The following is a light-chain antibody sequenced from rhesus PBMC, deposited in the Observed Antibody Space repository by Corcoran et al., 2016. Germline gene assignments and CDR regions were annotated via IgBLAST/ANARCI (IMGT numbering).Light chain of an antibody. CDR1: SSDVGGYNY. CDR2: GVS. J-gene: IGLJ1*01. V-gene: IGLV2S7*01. Sequence: QAAPTQPPSVSGSPGQSVTIPCTGTSSDVGGYNYVSRYQQHPGKAPKLMIYGVSKRPSGVSDRFSGSKSGNTASLTISGLQAEDEADYYCCSYTTITTFIFGAGTRLTVL. CDR3: CSYTTITTFI.